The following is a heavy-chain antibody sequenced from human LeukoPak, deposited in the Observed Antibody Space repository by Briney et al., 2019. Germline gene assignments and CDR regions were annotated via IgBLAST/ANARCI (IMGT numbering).Heavy chain of an antibody. V-gene: IGHV4-4*02. CDR2: IYHSGGT. D-gene: IGHD2-15*01. Sequence: SETLSLTCAVSGGSITSGHWWTWVRQPPGKGLEWIGEIYHSGGTTYNPSLMSRVTISVDKSTKQFSLNLTSVTAADTAVYYCTSSRGRLYGVDVWGQGTTVIVSS. CDR1: GGSITSGHW. CDR3: TSSRGRLYGVDV. J-gene: IGHJ6*02.